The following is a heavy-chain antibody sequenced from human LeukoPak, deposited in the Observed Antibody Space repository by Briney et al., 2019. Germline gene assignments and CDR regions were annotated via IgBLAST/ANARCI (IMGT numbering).Heavy chain of an antibody. J-gene: IGHJ4*02. V-gene: IGHV3-64D*06. D-gene: IGHD3-22*01. CDR3: AKGSSYCYDSSDYRLDY. Sequence: GCSLRLSCSASGLTFRSYAMHWVRQAPGKGLECVSGITGNGSGTFYADSVKGRFTISRDNFKNTLYLQMSSLRAEDTAVYYCAKGSSYCYDSSDYRLDYWGQGTLVTVSS. CDR1: GLTFRSYA. CDR2: ITGNGSGT.